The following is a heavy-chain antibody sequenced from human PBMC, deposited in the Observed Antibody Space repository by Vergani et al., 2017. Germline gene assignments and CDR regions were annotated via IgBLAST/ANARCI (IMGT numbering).Heavy chain of an antibody. CDR1: GFTSSYYG. D-gene: IGHD2-15*01. J-gene: IGHJ1*01. CDR3: ATKSXGTPGCQIGYFRE. Sequence: QVHLVESGGDVVQPGRSLRLSCVVSGFTSSYYGMHWVRQAPGKGLEWVAVISYDGTQKYYADSVKGRFTISRDNSKSTLYLQMNSLRTEDTAVYYCATKSXGTPGCQIGYFREWGQGTLVTVSS. V-gene: IGHV3-30*03. CDR2: ISYDGTQK.